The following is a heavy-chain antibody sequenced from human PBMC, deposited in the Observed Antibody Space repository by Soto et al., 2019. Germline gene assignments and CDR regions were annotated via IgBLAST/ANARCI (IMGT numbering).Heavy chain of an antibody. Sequence: EVQLVETGGGLIQPGGSLRLSCAASGFTVSSNYMSWVRQAPGKGLEGVSVIYSGGSTYYADSVKGRFTIYRDNSKNTLYLQMNSLRAEDTAVYYCARGYSYGYGGFDYWGQGTLVTVSS. V-gene: IGHV3-53*02. CDR3: ARGYSYGYGGFDY. D-gene: IGHD5-18*01. J-gene: IGHJ4*02. CDR2: IYSGGST. CDR1: GFTVSSNY.